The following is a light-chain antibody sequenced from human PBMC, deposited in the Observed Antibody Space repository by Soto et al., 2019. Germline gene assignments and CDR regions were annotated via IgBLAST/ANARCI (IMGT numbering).Light chain of an antibody. Sequence: QSALTQPASVSGSPGQSITISCTGTSSDVGCYNYVSWYQQHAGKAPKLMIYEVSNRPSGVSDRFSGSRSGNTASLTISGLQAEDESDYYCSSYTSSSTWVFGGGTKLTVL. CDR1: SSDVGCYNY. J-gene: IGLJ3*02. V-gene: IGLV2-14*01. CDR3: SSYTSSSTWV. CDR2: EVS.